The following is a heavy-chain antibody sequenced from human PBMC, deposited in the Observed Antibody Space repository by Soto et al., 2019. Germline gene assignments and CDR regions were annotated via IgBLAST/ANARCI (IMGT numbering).Heavy chain of an antibody. CDR2: INPSGGST. D-gene: IGHD6-19*01. Sequence: ASVKVSCKASGYTFTSYYMHWVRQAPGQGLEWMGIINPSGGSTSYAQRFQGRVTMTRDTSTSTVYMELSSLRSEDTAVYYCARGDDIAVAGGTFDIWGQGTMVTVSS. V-gene: IGHV1-46*01. CDR3: ARGDDIAVAGGTFDI. J-gene: IGHJ3*02. CDR1: GYTFTSYY.